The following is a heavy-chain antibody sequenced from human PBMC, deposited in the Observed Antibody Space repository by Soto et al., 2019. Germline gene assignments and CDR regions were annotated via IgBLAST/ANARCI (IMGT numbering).Heavy chain of an antibody. J-gene: IGHJ4*02. CDR3: ARAEEDYYDSSGYYYAADFDY. D-gene: IGHD3-22*01. V-gene: IGHV1-18*01. Sequence: ASVKVSCKASGYTFTSYGISWVRQAPGQGLEWMGWISAYNGNTNYAQKLQGRVTMTTDTSTSTAYMELRSLRSDDTAVYCCARAEEDYYDSSGYYYAADFDYWGQGTLVTVSS. CDR2: ISAYNGNT. CDR1: GYTFTSYG.